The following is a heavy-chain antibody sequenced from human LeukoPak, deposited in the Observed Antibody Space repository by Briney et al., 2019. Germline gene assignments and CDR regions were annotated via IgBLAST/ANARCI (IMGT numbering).Heavy chain of an antibody. CDR1: GFTLSSYA. D-gene: IGHD6-13*01. Sequence: GRSLRLSCAASGFTLSSYAMHWVRQAPGKGLEWVAVISYDGSNKYYADSVKGRFTISRDNSKNTLYLQKNSLRAEDTAVYYCAGEIAAASEAFDIWGQGTMVTVSS. V-gene: IGHV3-30-3*01. J-gene: IGHJ3*02. CDR3: AGEIAAASEAFDI. CDR2: ISYDGSNK.